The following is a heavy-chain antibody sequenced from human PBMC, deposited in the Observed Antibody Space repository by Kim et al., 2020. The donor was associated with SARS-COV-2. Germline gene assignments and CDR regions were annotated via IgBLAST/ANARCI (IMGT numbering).Heavy chain of an antibody. D-gene: IGHD6-19*01. V-gene: IGHV1-3*01. J-gene: IGHJ4*02. CDR2: GNT. Sequence: GNTKYSQKFQGRVPITRDTSASTAYMELSSLRSEDTAVYYCAREREQWLDSDYWGQGTLFTVSS. CDR3: AREREQWLDSDY.